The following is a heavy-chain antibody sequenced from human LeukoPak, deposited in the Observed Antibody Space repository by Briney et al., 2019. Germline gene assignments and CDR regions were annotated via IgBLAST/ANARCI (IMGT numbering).Heavy chain of an antibody. CDR3: ANTRGYGYYFNY. CDR2: ISGSGGST. CDR1: GFTFSSYA. J-gene: IGHJ4*02. V-gene: IGHV3-23*01. Sequence: GGSLRLSCAASGFTFSSYAMSWVRQAPGKGLEWVSAISGSGGSTYYADSVKGRFTISRDNSKNTLYLQVNSLRAEDTAVYYCANTRGYGYYFNYWGQGTLVTVSS. D-gene: IGHD2-15*01.